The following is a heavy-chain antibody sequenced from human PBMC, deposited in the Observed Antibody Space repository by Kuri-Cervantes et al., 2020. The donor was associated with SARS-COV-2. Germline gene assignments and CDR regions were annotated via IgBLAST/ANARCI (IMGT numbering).Heavy chain of an antibody. CDR3: ARIVGNDAFDI. J-gene: IGHJ3*02. CDR2: IYHSGST. CDR1: GGSSSGYY. V-gene: IGHV4-38-2*02. Sequence: SETLSLTCTVSGGSSSGYYWGWIRRPPGKGLEWIGSIYHSGSTYYNPSLKSRVTISVDTSKNQFSLKLSSVTAADTAVYYCARIVGNDAFDIWGQGTMVTVSS. D-gene: IGHD2-21*01.